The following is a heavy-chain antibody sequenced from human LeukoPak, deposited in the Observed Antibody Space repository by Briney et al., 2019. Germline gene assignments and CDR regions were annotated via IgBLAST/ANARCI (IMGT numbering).Heavy chain of an antibody. CDR2: INPSGGST. J-gene: IGHJ4*02. Sequence: RASVKISCKASGYTFTSYYMHWVRQAPGQGLEWMGIINPSGGSTSYAQKFQGRVTMTRDTSTSTVYMELSSLRFEDTAVYYCARGDGSWYFDYWGQGTLVTVSS. CDR1: GYTFTSYY. CDR3: ARGDGSWYFDY. D-gene: IGHD1-26*01. V-gene: IGHV1-46*01.